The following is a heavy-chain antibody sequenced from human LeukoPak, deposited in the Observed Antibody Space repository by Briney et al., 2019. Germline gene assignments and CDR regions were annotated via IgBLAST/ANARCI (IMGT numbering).Heavy chain of an antibody. Sequence: GGSLRLSGAASGFNFSSYAMSWVRQAPGKGLEWVSVISGGGGYTHYADSVKGRITISRDNSKDTLYLQMSDLRAEDTAKYYCAKNAFDILADYFDYWGQGTLVTVSS. D-gene: IGHD3-9*01. CDR1: GFNFSSYA. CDR2: ISGGGGYT. V-gene: IGHV3-23*01. J-gene: IGHJ4*02. CDR3: AKNAFDILADYFDY.